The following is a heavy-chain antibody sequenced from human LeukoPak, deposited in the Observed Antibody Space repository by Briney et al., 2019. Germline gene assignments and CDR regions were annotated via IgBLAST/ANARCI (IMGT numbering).Heavy chain of an antibody. J-gene: IGHJ5*02. V-gene: IGHV4-61*01. Sequence: SETLSLTCTVSGGSISSGSYYWSWIRQPPGKGLEWIGYIHYSGSTYYNPSLKSRVTISVDTSKNQFSLKLSSVTAADTAVYYCARGGDYGDLLDNWFDPWGQGTLVTVSS. CDR2: IHYSGST. D-gene: IGHD4-17*01. CDR1: GGSISSGSYY. CDR3: ARGGDYGDLLDNWFDP.